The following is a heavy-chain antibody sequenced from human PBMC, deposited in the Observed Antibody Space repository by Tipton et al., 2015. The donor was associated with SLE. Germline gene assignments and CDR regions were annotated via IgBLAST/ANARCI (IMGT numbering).Heavy chain of an antibody. CDR3: AKAVDLYASGSYLGWFDP. V-gene: IGHV3-23*01. CDR2: LSPTGATT. D-gene: IGHD2/OR15-2a*01. Sequence: GSLRLSCAASGIPFSTYAMTWLRQIPGKGLEWVSSLSPTGATTYYADSVQGRFSVSRDNSKNMLYLEMTSLRAEDTAIYFCAKAVDLYASGSYLGWFDPWGQGTVVTVSS. J-gene: IGHJ5*02. CDR1: GIPFSTYA.